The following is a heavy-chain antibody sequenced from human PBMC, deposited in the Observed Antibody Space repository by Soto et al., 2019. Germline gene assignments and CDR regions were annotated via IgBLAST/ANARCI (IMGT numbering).Heavy chain of an antibody. J-gene: IGHJ6*02. D-gene: IGHD2-15*01. CDR3: ARDGGDYCSGGSCYLWPRYGMDV. CDR2: IYYSGST. Sequence: PSETLSLTCTVSGGSISSGGYYWSWIRQHPGKGLEWIGYIYYSGSTYYNPSLKSRVTISVDTSKNQFSLKLSSVTAADTAVYYCARDGGDYCSGGSCYLWPRYGMDVWGQGTTVTVSS. V-gene: IGHV4-31*03. CDR1: GGSISSGGYY.